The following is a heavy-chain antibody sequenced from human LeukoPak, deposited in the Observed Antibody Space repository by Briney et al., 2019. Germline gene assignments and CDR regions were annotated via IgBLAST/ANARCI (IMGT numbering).Heavy chain of an antibody. CDR1: GVSISSYY. CDR2: INHSGST. V-gene: IGHV4-34*01. Sequence: SETLSLTCAVSGVSISSYYWSWIRQHPGKGLEWIGEINHSGSTNYNPSLKSRVTISVDTSKNQFSLKLSSVTAADTAVYYCARTRKRWLQFGLDAFDIWGQGTMVTVSS. J-gene: IGHJ3*02. CDR3: ARTRKRWLQFGLDAFDI. D-gene: IGHD5-24*01.